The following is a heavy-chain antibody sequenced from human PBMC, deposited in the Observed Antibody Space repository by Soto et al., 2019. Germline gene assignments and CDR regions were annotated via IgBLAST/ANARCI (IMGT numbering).Heavy chain of an antibody. D-gene: IGHD2-15*01. Sequence: QVQLVESGGGVVQPGRSLRLSCAASGFTFSSYPMHWVRQAPGKGLEWVAVVSYDGSNKYYADSVRGRFTISRDNAMNALYLQMNSLTTEDTAVYYCARDPDKWCSVGSCYGGVDRWGQGTLVTVSS. V-gene: IGHV3-30-3*01. CDR3: ARDPDKWCSVGSCYGGVDR. J-gene: IGHJ5*02. CDR1: GFTFSSYP. CDR2: VSYDGSNK.